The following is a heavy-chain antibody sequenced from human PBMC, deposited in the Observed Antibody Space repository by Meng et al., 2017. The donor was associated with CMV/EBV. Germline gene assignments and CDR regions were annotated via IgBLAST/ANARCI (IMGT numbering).Heavy chain of an antibody. V-gene: IGHV1-2*02. CDR2: IHPQSGVT. CDR3: ARGPAFSYDFWSGYYPGDYYYGMDV. Sequence: ASVKVSCKASGYTFTDHYFHWVRQAPGQGLEWMGWIHPQSGVTNYAQKFQGRVTMTRDTSISTAYMELSRLRSDDTAVYYCARGPAFSYDFWSGYYPGDYYYGMDVWGQGTTVTVSS. J-gene: IGHJ6*02. CDR1: GYTFTDHY. D-gene: IGHD3-3*01.